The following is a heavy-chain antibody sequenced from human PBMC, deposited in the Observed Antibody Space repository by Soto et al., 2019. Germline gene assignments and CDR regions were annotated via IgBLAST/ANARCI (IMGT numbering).Heavy chain of an antibody. CDR1: GGIFITSG. J-gene: IGHJ4*02. V-gene: IGHV1-69*10. D-gene: IGHD2-15*01. CDR2: IIPFLGTT. CDR3: ANFPSCSSSTCLDY. Sequence: SVKVSCKTSGGIFITSGLSWVRQAPGQGLEWMGGIIPFLGTTYHAQKFQGRVAITADKSTSTVYLELSDLTFEDTATYYCANFPSCSSSTCLDYWGRGTLVTVSS.